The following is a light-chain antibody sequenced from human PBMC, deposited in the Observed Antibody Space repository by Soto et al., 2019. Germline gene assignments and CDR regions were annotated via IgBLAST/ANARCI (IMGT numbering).Light chain of an antibody. J-gene: IGKJ1*01. CDR3: QQYGSAPRT. CDR1: QSVSSDS. CDR2: DAS. Sequence: EIVLTQSPGTLSLSPWERAILSCRASQSVSSDSLAWYRQKPGQAPRLLVYDASSRDTGIPDRFSGSGSGTDFTLTISRLEPEDFAVYYCQQYGSAPRTFGQGTNVEIK. V-gene: IGKV3-20*01.